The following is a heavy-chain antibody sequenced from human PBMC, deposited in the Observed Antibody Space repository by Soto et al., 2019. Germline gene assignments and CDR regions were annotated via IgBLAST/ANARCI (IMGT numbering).Heavy chain of an antibody. CDR2: INPSGGST. J-gene: IGHJ4*02. CDR1: GYTFTSYY. CDR3: ARDPPGFGGDTNTHPMYYFDY. Sequence: GASVKVSCKASGYTFTSYYMHWVRQAPGQGLEWMGIINPSGGSTGYAQKFQGRVTMTRDTSTSTVYMELSSLRSEDTAVYYCARDPPGFGGDTNTHPMYYFDYWGQGTLVTVSS. V-gene: IGHV1-46*01. D-gene: IGHD3-16*01.